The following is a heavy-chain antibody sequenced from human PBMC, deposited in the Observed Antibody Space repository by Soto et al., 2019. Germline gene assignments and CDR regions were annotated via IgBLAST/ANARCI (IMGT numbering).Heavy chain of an antibody. Sequence: QVQLVQSGAEVKKPGSSVKVSCKASGGTFSSYSINWVRQAPGQGLEWMGGIIPIFGTANYAQKFQGRVTLTADESTSTAHMELSSLRTADTAVYYCARPFQSWPGGWYFDLWGRGTLVTVSS. J-gene: IGHJ2*01. D-gene: IGHD3-16*01. V-gene: IGHV1-69*01. CDR1: GGTFSSYS. CDR2: IIPIFGTA. CDR3: ARPFQSWPGGWYFDL.